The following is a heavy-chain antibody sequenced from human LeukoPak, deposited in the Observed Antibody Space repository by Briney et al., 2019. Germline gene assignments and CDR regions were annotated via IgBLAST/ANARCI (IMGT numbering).Heavy chain of an antibody. CDR3: ARDYSSGWPDAFDI. Sequence: GASVKVSCKASGGTFSSYAISWVRQAPGQGLEWMGGIIPIFGTANYAQKFQGRVTIITDESTSTAYTELSSLRSEDTAVYYCARDYSSGWPDAFDIWGQGTMVTVSS. D-gene: IGHD6-19*01. V-gene: IGHV1-69*05. CDR1: GGTFSSYA. CDR2: IIPIFGTA. J-gene: IGHJ3*02.